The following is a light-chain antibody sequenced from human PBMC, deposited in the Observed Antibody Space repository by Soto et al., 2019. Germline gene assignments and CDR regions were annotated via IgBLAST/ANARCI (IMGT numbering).Light chain of an antibody. CDR2: EVS. Sequence: QSFLTQPASVSGSPGQSITISCTGTSSDVGTYNYVSWYQHHPGKAPKLIIYEVSNRPSGVSNRFSGSKSGSTASPTISGLQAEDEADYHCTSYTRDTALVFGTGTKVTVL. J-gene: IGLJ1*01. CDR1: SSDVGTYNY. V-gene: IGLV2-14*01. CDR3: TSYTRDTALV.